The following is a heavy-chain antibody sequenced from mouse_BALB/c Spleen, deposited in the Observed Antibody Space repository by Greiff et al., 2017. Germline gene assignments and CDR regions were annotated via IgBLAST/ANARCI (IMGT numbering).Heavy chain of an antibody. CDR3: ARDGNLYWYFDV. J-gene: IGHJ1*01. V-gene: IGHV5-6-3*01. CDR1: GFTFSSYG. Sequence: VQLKQSGGGLVQPGGSLKLSCAASGFTFSSYGMSWVRQTPDKRLELVATINSNGGSTYYPDSVKGRFTISRDNAKNTLYLQMSSLKSEDTAMYYCARDGNLYWYFDVWGAGTTVTVSS. CDR2: INSNGGST. D-gene: IGHD2-1*01.